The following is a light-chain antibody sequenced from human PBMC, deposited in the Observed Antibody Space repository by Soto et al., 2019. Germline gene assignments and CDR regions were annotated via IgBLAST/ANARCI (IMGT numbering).Light chain of an antibody. CDR2: SDN. Sequence: SYVLTQPPSVSVAPGQTARITCGGNNIGGKSVHWFQQKPRQAPVLVIFSDNDRPSGIPERFSGSNSGNTATLTISSVEAGDEADYYCQVWDSSSDHYVFGTGTKLTVL. V-gene: IGLV3-21*02. CDR1: NIGGKS. CDR3: QVWDSSSDHYV. J-gene: IGLJ1*01.